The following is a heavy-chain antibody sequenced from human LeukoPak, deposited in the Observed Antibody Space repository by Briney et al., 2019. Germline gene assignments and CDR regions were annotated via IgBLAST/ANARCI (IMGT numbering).Heavy chain of an antibody. CDR3: ARVVRGAFDI. CDR1: GFTVSSNY. V-gene: IGHV3-66*01. J-gene: IGHJ3*02. Sequence: GGSLRLSCAASGFTVSSNYMSWVRQAPGKGLEWVSVIYSGGSTYYADSVKGRFTISRDNSKNTLYLQMDSLRAEDTAVYYCARVVRGAFDIWGQGTMVTVSS. CDR2: IYSGGST.